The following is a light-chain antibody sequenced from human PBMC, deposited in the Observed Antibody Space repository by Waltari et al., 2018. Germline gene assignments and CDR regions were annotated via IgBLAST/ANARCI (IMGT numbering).Light chain of an antibody. V-gene: IGKV1-33*01. J-gene: IGKJ3*01. CDR1: QPITNY. Sequence: IQLTQSPSPLSAYVGDRVTITCQASQPITNYLNWYQQKPGTAPKLLIYDASNLETGVPSRFSGSQSGTLFTLTVSSLQPEDVATYYCQRYDNLPIFAFGPGTKVDVK. CDR3: QRYDNLPIFA. CDR2: DAS.